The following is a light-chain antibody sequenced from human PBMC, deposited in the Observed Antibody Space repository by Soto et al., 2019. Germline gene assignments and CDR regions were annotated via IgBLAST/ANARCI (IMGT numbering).Light chain of an antibody. CDR3: SSYTSSSTPYV. CDR1: SSDVGGYNY. Sequence: QSVLTQPASVPGSPGQSITIPCTGTSSDVGGYNYVSWYQQHPGKAPKLMIYEVSNRPSGVSNRFSGSKSGNTASLTISGLQAEDEADYYCSSYTSSSTPYVFGTGTKVTVL. CDR2: EVS. J-gene: IGLJ1*01. V-gene: IGLV2-14*01.